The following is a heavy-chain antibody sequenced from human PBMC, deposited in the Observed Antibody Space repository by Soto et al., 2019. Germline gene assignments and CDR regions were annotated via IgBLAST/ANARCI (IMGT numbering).Heavy chain of an antibody. J-gene: IGHJ3*02. CDR2: IWYDGSNK. Sequence: QVQRVESGGGVVQPGTSLRLSCAASGFTFSSYGMHWVRQAPGKGLEWVAVIWYDGSNKYYADSVKGRFTISRDNSKNTLYLQMNSLRAEDTAVYYSARDQGAMAAEDAFDIWGQGTMVTVSS. CDR1: GFTFSSYG. D-gene: IGHD1-26*01. V-gene: IGHV3-33*01. CDR3: ARDQGAMAAEDAFDI.